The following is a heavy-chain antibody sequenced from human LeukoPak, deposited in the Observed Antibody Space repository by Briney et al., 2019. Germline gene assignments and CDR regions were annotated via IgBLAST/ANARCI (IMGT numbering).Heavy chain of an antibody. V-gene: IGHV3-15*01. J-gene: IGHJ4*02. CDR1: GFTFSNAW. CDR3: TTDLLDIVVVPAAY. CDR2: IKSKTDGGTT. D-gene: IGHD2-2*03. Sequence: GGSRRLSCAASGFTFSNAWMSWVRQAPGKGLEWVGRIKSKTDGGTTDYAAPVKGRFTISRDDSKNTLYLQMNSLKTEDTAVYYCTTDLLDIVVVPAAYWGQGTLVTVSS.